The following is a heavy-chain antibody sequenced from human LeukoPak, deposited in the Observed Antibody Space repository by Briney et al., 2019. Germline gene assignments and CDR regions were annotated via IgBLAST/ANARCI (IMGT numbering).Heavy chain of an antibody. Sequence: ASVKVSCKVSGYTLTESSMHWVRQAPGKGLEWMGGFDPEDGETIYAQKFQGRVTMTEDTSTDTAYMELSSLRSEDTAVYYCATRRSYEPGRDYWGQGTLVTVSS. CDR2: FDPEDGET. V-gene: IGHV1-24*01. CDR1: GYTLTESS. CDR3: ATRRSYEPGRDY. J-gene: IGHJ4*02. D-gene: IGHD5-12*01.